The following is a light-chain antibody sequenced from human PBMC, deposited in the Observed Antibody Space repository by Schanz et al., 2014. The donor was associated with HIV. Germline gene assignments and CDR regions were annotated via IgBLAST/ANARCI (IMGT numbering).Light chain of an antibody. CDR1: QNISTY. Sequence: DVHMTQSPSSLSASVGDNVTITCRASQNISTYLNWYQQRPGKAPKLLIYAALNLQSGVPSRFSGSGSGTEFTLTITSLQPDDFATYYCQQYSTSSRTFGQGTKVEVQ. CDR2: AAL. V-gene: IGKV1-39*01. J-gene: IGKJ1*01. CDR3: QQYSTSSRT.